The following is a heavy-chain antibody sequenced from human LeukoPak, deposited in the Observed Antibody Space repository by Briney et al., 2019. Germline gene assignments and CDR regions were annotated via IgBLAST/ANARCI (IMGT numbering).Heavy chain of an antibody. V-gene: IGHV4-59*05. CDR1: GGSISSYY. CDR3: ARHQWGSTGAFDI. D-gene: IGHD1-26*01. J-gene: IGHJ3*02. CDR2: IYYSGST. Sequence: SETLSLTCTVSGGSISSYYWSWIRQPAGKGLEWIGSIYYSGSTYYNPSLKSRVTISVDTSKNQFSLKLTSVTAADTAVYYCARHQWGSTGAFDIWGQGTMVTISS.